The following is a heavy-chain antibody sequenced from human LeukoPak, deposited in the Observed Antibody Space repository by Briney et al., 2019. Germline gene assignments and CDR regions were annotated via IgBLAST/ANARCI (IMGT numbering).Heavy chain of an antibody. J-gene: IGHJ4*02. CDR2: INPNSGGT. Sequence: ASVKVSCKASGYTFTGYYMHWVRQAPGQGLEWMGWINPNSGGTNYAQKFQGRVTMTRDTSISTAYMELSRLRSDDTAVYYCAKAKEYYYDSSGYFDYWGQGTLVTVSS. D-gene: IGHD3-22*01. CDR3: AKAKEYYYDSSGYFDY. V-gene: IGHV1-2*02. CDR1: GYTFTGYY.